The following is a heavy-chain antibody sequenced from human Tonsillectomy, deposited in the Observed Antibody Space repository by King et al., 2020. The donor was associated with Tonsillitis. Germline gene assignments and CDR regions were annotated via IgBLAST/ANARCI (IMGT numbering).Heavy chain of an antibody. CDR1: GFTFSSSA. CDR2: ISGSGGTT. D-gene: IGHD5-18*01. J-gene: IGHJ4*02. V-gene: IGHV3-23*04. CDR3: AKVVSTAMVYYFDY. Sequence: VQLVESGGGLVQPGGSLRLSCAASGFTFSSSAMAWVRQARGKGLEWVSGISGSGGTTYYADSVKGRFTISRDNSKNTLYLQMNILGAEDTALYYCAKVVSTAMVYYFDYWGQGTLVTVSS.